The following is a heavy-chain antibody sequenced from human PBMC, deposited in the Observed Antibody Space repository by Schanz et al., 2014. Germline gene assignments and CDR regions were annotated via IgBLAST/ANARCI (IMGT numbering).Heavy chain of an antibody. CDR2: IIPIVDIT. D-gene: IGHD3-16*01. V-gene: IGHV1-69*04. CDR1: GYTFTSYA. Sequence: QVQLVQSGAVVKIPGASVKVSCKTSGYTFTSYAITWVRQAPGQGLEWMGRIIPIVDITNYAQKFLGRVTITADKSTSTAYMELKSLRSADTAVYYCATIGVNDYWRFGLDLWGQGTTVTVSS. J-gene: IGHJ6*02. CDR3: ATIGVNDYWRFGLDL.